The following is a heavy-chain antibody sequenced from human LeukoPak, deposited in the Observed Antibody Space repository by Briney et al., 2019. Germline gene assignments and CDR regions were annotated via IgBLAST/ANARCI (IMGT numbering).Heavy chain of an antibody. J-gene: IGHJ4*02. D-gene: IGHD3-22*01. CDR3: AKPRSDYYYSAFDY. CDR2: LSRSGRST. Sequence: PRGSLRLSCAASGFMFSSYAMSWVRQAPGKGLEWVSGLSRSGRSTYYADSVKGRFTISRDNSKNTLYLQMDSLRAEDTAVYYCAKPRSDYYYSAFDYWGQGTLVTVSS. V-gene: IGHV3-23*01. CDR1: GFMFSSYA.